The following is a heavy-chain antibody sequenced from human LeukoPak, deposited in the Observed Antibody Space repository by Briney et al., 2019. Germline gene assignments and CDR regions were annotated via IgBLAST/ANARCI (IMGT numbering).Heavy chain of an antibody. V-gene: IGHV3-23*01. J-gene: IGHJ4*02. CDR2: ISASGGST. Sequence: PGGSLRLSCAASGFTFSSYGMNWVRQAPGKGLEWVSAISASGGSTYYADSVKGRFTISRDNSKNTLYLQMNSLRAEDTAVYYCARDNDSRDPPHFDYWGQGTLVTVSS. CDR3: ARDNDSRDPPHFDY. D-gene: IGHD3-16*01. CDR1: GFTFSSYG.